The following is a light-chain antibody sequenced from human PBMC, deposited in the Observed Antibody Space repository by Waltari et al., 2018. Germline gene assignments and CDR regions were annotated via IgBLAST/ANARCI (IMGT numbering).Light chain of an antibody. CDR1: NSNIGAGYD. CDR2: SNN. Sequence: QSVLTQPPSVSGAPGQRVTISCTGSNSNIGAGYDVHRYQQLPTKAPKLLIFSNNNLLTWVPDRFSGSRSGPSASLASTGIHAEDEADYYCQSYESSLSHSVFVTGTKVSVL. J-gene: IGLJ1*01. V-gene: IGLV1-40*01. CDR3: QSYESSLSHSV.